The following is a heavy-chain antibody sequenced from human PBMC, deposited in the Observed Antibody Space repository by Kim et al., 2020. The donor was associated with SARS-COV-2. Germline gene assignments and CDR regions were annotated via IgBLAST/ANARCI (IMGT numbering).Heavy chain of an antibody. CDR1: GGSISSYY. J-gene: IGHJ3*02. V-gene: IGHV4-59*08. Sequence: SETLSLTCTVSGGSISSYYWSWIRQPPGKGLEWIGYIYYSGSTNYNPSLKSRVTISVDTSKNQFSLKLSSVTAADTAVYYCARHVRYTAMGHDIWGQGTMVTVSS. CDR3: ARHVRYTAMGHDI. CDR2: IYYSGST. D-gene: IGHD5-18*01.